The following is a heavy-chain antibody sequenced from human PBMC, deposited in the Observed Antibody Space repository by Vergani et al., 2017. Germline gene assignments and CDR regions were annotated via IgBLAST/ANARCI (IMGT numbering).Heavy chain of an antibody. Sequence: EVQLVESGGGLVQPGGSLRLSCAASGFTFSSYSMNWVRQAPGKGLEWVSYISSSSSTIYYADSGKGRFTISRDNAKNSLYLQMNSLRAEDTAVYYCARATGAGLYYYYYYYMDVWGKGTTVTVSS. V-gene: IGHV3-48*01. CDR2: ISSSSSTI. CDR1: GFTFSSYS. J-gene: IGHJ6*03. D-gene: IGHD4-17*01. CDR3: ARATGAGLYYYYYYYMDV.